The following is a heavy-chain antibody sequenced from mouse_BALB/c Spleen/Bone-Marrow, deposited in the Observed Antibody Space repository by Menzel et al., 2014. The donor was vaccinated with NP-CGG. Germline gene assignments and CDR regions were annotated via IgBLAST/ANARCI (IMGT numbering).Heavy chain of an antibody. CDR2: IDPANGNT. CDR3: ARSRDYGSSYYAMDY. CDR1: GFNIKDTY. V-gene: IGHV14-3*02. J-gene: IGHJ4*01. Sequence: VQLQQSGAELVKPGASVKLSCTASGFNIKDTYMHWVKQRPEQGQEWIGRIDPANGNTKYDPKFQGKATITADTSSNTAYLQLSSLTFKDTAVYYCARSRDYGSSYYAMDYWGQGTSVTVSS. D-gene: IGHD1-1*01.